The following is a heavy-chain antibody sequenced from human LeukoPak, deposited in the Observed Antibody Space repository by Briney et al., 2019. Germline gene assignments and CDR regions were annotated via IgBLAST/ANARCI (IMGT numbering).Heavy chain of an antibody. CDR2: IGTAGDT. D-gene: IGHD3-10*01. V-gene: IGHV3-13*01. CDR3: ARADYGSGSRRWVDY. CDR1: GFTFSSYD. Sequence: PGGSLRLSCAASGFTFSSYDMHWVRQATGKGLEWVSAIGTAGDTYYPGSVKGRFTISRENAKNSLYLQMNSLRAGDTAVYYCARADYGSGSRRWVDYWGQGTLVTVSS. J-gene: IGHJ4*02.